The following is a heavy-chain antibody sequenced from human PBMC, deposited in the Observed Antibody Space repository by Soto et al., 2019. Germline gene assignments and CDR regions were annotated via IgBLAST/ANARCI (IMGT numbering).Heavy chain of an antibody. CDR1: DFSLSPYW. D-gene: IGHD3-16*01. CDR3: ARDLGGPDC. J-gene: IGHJ4*02. Sequence: GESLKISCAASDFSLSPYWMHWVRQVPGRGLEWVARLSSDGFGAAYADSVKGRFFISRDIARNTLSLQMNSLRADDTAVYYCARDLGGPDCWGRGTSVTVSS. CDR2: LSSDGFGA. V-gene: IGHV3-74*03.